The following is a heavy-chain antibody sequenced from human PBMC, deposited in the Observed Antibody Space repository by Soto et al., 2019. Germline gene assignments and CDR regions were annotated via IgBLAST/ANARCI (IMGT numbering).Heavy chain of an antibody. J-gene: IGHJ3*02. CDR1: GFTFSSYG. Sequence: PGGSLRLSCAASGFTFSSYGMHWVRQAPGKGLEWVAVISYDGSNKYYADSVKGRFTISRDNSKNTLYLQMNSLRAEDTALYYCAIVLEWLSMQGIDAFDIWGQGTMVTVSS. CDR3: AIVLEWLSMQGIDAFDI. D-gene: IGHD3-3*01. CDR2: ISYDGSNK. V-gene: IGHV3-30*03.